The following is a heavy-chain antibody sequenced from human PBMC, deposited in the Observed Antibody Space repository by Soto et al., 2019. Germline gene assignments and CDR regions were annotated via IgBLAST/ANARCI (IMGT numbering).Heavy chain of an antibody. Sequence: PSETLSLTCTVSGGSISSSSYYWGWIRQPPGKGLEWIGSIYYSGSTYYNPSLKSRVTISVDTSKNQFSLKLSSVTAADTAVYYCARLSVARLFPFDYWGQGTLVTVSS. D-gene: IGHD3-16*01. CDR2: IYYSGST. CDR1: GGSISSSSYY. CDR3: ARLSVARLFPFDY. V-gene: IGHV4-39*01. J-gene: IGHJ4*02.